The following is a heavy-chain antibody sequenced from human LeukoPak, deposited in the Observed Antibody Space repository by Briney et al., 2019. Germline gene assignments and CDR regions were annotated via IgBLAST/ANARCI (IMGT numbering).Heavy chain of an antibody. J-gene: IGHJ4*02. Sequence: GGSLRLSCAASGFTFSSYGMHWVRQAPGKGLEWVAFIRYDGSNKYYADSVKGRFTISRDNSKNTLYLQMNSLRAEDTAVYYCAKEDPYYYGSGQPIDYWGQGTLVTASS. CDR2: IRYDGSNK. CDR1: GFTFSSYG. V-gene: IGHV3-30*02. D-gene: IGHD3-10*01. CDR3: AKEDPYYYGSGQPIDY.